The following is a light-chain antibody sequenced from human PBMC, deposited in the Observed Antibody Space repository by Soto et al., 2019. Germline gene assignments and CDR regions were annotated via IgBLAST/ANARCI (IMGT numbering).Light chain of an antibody. CDR3: AAWDDSLSGVV. Sequence: QSVLTQPPSASGTPGQRVTISCSGSSSNIGRNYVYWYQQLPGTAPKLLIYRNNQRTSGVPDRFSGSKSGTSASLAISGLRSEDEAEYYCAAWDDSLSGVVFGGGTQLTVL. CDR1: SSNIGRNY. CDR2: RNN. V-gene: IGLV1-47*01. J-gene: IGLJ2*01.